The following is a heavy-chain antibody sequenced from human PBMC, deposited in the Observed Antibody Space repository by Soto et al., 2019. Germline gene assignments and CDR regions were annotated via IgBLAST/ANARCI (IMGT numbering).Heavy chain of an antibody. Sequence: QINLKESGPTLVKPTQTLTLTCSFSGFSLTTAGVGVGWVRQSPGQALKWLALIYWDDDERYSPAMKTRLTITKDTSKNQVVLKMTNMAPVDTATYYCAHSRNRITADGQVGDFDYWGQGTLVTVSS. J-gene: IGHJ4*02. V-gene: IGHV2-5*02. D-gene: IGHD1-20*01. CDR1: GFSLTTAGVG. CDR2: IYWDDDE. CDR3: AHSRNRITADGQVGDFDY.